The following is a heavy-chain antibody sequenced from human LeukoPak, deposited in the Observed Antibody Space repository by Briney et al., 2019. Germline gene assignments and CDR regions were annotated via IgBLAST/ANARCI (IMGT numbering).Heavy chain of an antibody. D-gene: IGHD4-17*01. V-gene: IGHV4-30-2*01. CDR1: GVSITGDEDF. CDR3: ARDEWATYGDPTGESHAFDI. CDR2: VHHSGNR. J-gene: IGHJ3*02. Sequence: PSQTLSLTCSVSGVSITGDEDFWTWIRQPPGKGLELIGYVHHSGNRYYDSSLGSRLTISVDRSKNQFSLKLSSVTAADTAVYYCARDEWATYGDPTGESHAFDIWGQGTMVTVST.